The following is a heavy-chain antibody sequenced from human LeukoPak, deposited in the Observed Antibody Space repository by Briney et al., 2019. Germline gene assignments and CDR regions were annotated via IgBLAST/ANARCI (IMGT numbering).Heavy chain of an antibody. J-gene: IGHJ4*02. V-gene: IGHV1-18*01. CDR1: GYTFTSYG. Sequence: ASVKVSCKASGYTFTSYGISWVRQAPGQGLEWMGWFSAYNGNTNYAQNLQARVTMTTDTSTSTAYMELRSLRSDDTAVYYCARAGIAYCGGDCSYPYYFDYWGQGTLVTVSS. CDR3: ARAGIAYCGGDCSYPYYFDY. CDR2: FSAYNGNT. D-gene: IGHD2-21*02.